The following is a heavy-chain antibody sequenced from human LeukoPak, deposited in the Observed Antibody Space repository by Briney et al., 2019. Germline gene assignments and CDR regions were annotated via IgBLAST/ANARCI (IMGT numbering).Heavy chain of an antibody. V-gene: IGHV3-7*01. D-gene: IGHD1-26*01. J-gene: IGHJ4*02. CDR3: ASSSPWWEPKGGYGDY. CDR1: GFTFSSYW. CDR2: IKQDGSEK. Sequence: GGSLRLSCAASGFTFSSYWMSWVRQAPGKGLEWVANIKQDGSEKFYVGSVKGRFNISRDNAKNSLYLQMNSLRVEDTAVYYCASSSPWWEPKGGYGDYWGQGTLVTVSS.